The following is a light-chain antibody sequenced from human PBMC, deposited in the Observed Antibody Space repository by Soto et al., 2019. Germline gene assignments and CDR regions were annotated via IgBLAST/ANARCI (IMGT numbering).Light chain of an antibody. CDR2: AAS. CDR3: QQYYSYPWT. V-gene: IGKV1-8*01. CDR1: QGISSY. J-gene: IGKJ1*01. Sequence: MTQSPSSFSASTGGRVTITCRASQGISSYLAWYQQKPGKAPKLLIYAASTLQSGVPSRFSGSGSGTDFTLTISCLQSEDFATYYCQQYYSYPWTFGQGTKVDIK.